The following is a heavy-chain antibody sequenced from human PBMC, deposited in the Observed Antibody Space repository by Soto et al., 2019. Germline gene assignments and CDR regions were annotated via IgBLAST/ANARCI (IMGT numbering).Heavy chain of an antibody. CDR1: GFTFSSYW. Sequence: GGSLRLSCAASGFTFSSYWMSWVRQAPGKGLEWVANIKQDGSEKYYVDSVKGRFTISRDNAKNSLYLQMNSLRAEDTAVYYCARSFSIVEVVAADRGYFDLWGRGTLVTVSS. CDR2: IKQDGSEK. D-gene: IGHD2-15*01. J-gene: IGHJ2*01. V-gene: IGHV3-7*01. CDR3: ARSFSIVEVVAADRGYFDL.